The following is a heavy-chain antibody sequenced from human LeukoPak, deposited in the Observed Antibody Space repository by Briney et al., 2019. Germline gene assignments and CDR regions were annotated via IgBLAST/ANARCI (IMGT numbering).Heavy chain of an antibody. V-gene: IGHV3-15*01. CDR1: GFTFSSYA. Sequence: GGSLRLSCAASGFTFSSYAMSLVRQAPGKGLEWVGRIKSKTDGGTTDYAAPVKGRFTISRDDSKNTLYLQMNSLKTEDTAVYYCTTGWGATMYYFDYWGQGTLVTVSS. D-gene: IGHD1-26*01. CDR3: TTGWGATMYYFDY. J-gene: IGHJ4*02. CDR2: IKSKTDGGTT.